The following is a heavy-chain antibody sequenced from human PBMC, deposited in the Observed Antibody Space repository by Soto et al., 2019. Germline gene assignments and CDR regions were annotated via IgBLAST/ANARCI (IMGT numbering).Heavy chain of an antibody. Sequence: SVKVSCKASGGTFSSCPITWVRQAPGQGLEWMGGTFPIFDRGNYAQKFQGRLTITTDKSTNTAYMELSSLRSEDTAVYYCARRNTSGYLRYFDSWGQGTLVTVSS. CDR3: ARRNTSGYLRYFDS. CDR2: TFPIFDRG. D-gene: IGHD3-22*01. V-gene: IGHV1-69*05. J-gene: IGHJ4*02. CDR1: GGTFSSCP.